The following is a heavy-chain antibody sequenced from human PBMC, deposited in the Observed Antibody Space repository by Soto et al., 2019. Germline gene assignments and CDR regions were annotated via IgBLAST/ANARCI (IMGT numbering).Heavy chain of an antibody. CDR3: ASGVATRYYYYYMDF. CDR1: GYTFTSYY. Sequence: QVQLVQSGAEVKKPGASVKVSCKASGYTFTSYYMHWVRQAPGQGLEWMGIINPIGGSTSYAQKFQGSVTMTRDTSTSTVYMELSSLRSEDTAVYYCASGVATRYYYYYMDFWGKGTTVTVSS. D-gene: IGHD5-12*01. CDR2: INPIGGST. V-gene: IGHV1-46*03. J-gene: IGHJ6*03.